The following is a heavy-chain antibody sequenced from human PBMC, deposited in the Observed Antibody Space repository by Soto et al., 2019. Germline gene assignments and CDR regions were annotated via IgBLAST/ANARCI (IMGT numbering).Heavy chain of an antibody. Sequence: QVQLVQSGAEVKKPGASVKVSCTASGYTFTGYYMHWVRQAPGQGLEWMGWINPNSGGTNYAQRFQGWVTMTRDTSSSTAYMELSRLRSDDTAVYYCARGAYYDSSGYAFDIWGQGTMVTVSS. D-gene: IGHD3-22*01. J-gene: IGHJ3*02. CDR1: GYTFTGYY. CDR3: ARGAYYDSSGYAFDI. V-gene: IGHV1-2*04. CDR2: INPNSGGT.